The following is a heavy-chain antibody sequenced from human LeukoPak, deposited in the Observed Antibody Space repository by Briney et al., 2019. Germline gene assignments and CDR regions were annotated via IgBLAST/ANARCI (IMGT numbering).Heavy chain of an antibody. CDR1: GGTFSSYA. CDR3: ARHPGGVGRYYYYMDV. J-gene: IGHJ6*03. V-gene: IGHV1-69*05. CDR2: IIPIFGTA. D-gene: IGHD2-8*02. Sequence: SVKVSCKASGGTFSSYAISWVRQAPGQGLDWMGGIIPIFGTANYAQKFQGRVTITTDESTSTAYMELSSLRSEDTAVYYCARHPGGVGRYYYYMDVWGKGTTVTVSS.